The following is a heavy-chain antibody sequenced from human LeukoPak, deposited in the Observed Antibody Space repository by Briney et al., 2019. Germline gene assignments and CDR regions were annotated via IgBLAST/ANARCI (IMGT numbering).Heavy chain of an antibody. Sequence: GGSLRLSCAASGFTFSSYSMNWVRQAPGKGLEWVSAISGSGGSTYYADSVKGRFTISRDNSKNTLYLQMNSLRAEDTAVYYCAKGYYYDSSGYPADYWGQGTLVTVSS. CDR3: AKGYYYDSSGYPADY. D-gene: IGHD3-22*01. V-gene: IGHV3-23*01. J-gene: IGHJ4*02. CDR2: ISGSGGST. CDR1: GFTFSSYS.